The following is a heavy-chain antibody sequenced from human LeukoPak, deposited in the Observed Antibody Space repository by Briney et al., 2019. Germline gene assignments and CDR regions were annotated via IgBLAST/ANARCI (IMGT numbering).Heavy chain of an antibody. Sequence: SETLSLTCAVYGGSFSGYDWSWIRQPPGKGLEWMGEINHSGSTNYNPSLKSRATISVDTSKKQFSLKLSSVTAAHTAVYYCARGGRQQLVRTHDGFDIWGQGTMVTVSS. CDR2: INHSGST. J-gene: IGHJ3*02. CDR1: GGSFSGYD. CDR3: ARGGRQQLVRTHDGFDI. V-gene: IGHV4-34*01. D-gene: IGHD6-13*01.